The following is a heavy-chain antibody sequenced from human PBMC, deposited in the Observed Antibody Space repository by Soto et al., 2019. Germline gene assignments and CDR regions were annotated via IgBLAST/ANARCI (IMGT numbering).Heavy chain of an antibody. Sequence: SETLSLTCTVSGGSIDSYYWTWIRQSPGRGLEWIGCVHYSGSTNYNPSLKSRLSISVDTSKNQFSLQLSSVTAADTAVYYCAREGKFDNSGHYFFQTLNFWGRGTLVTVSS. D-gene: IGHD3-22*01. V-gene: IGHV4-59*01. CDR2: VHYSGST. CDR3: AREGKFDNSGHYFFQTLNF. CDR1: GGSIDSYY. J-gene: IGHJ2*01.